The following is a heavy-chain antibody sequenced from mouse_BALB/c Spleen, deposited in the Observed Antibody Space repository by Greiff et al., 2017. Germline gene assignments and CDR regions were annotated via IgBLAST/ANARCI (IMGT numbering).Heavy chain of an antibody. Sequence: EVQLVESGGGLVQPGGSRKLSCAASGFTFSSFGMHWVRQAPEKGLEWVAYISSGSSTIYYADTVKGRFTISRDNPKNTLFLQMTSLRSEDTAMYYCARSYYGTFDYWGQGTTLTVSS. CDR2: ISSGSSTI. D-gene: IGHD2-10*01. CDR1: GFTFSSFG. V-gene: IGHV5-17*02. J-gene: IGHJ2*01. CDR3: ARSYYGTFDY.